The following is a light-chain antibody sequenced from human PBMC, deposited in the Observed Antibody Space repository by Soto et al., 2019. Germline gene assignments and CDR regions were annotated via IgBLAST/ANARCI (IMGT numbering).Light chain of an antibody. Sequence: QSVLTPPASVSGSPVQSITISCTGTSTDVGAYNSVSCHPQHPGKSLKLQSYESSNRPSAVSNRFSGSKSGNTASLTISGLQAEDDADYYCSSYTSSSTANVFGTGTKGTVL. CDR3: SSYTSSSTANV. CDR1: STDVGAYNS. J-gene: IGLJ1*01. V-gene: IGLV2-14*01. CDR2: ESS.